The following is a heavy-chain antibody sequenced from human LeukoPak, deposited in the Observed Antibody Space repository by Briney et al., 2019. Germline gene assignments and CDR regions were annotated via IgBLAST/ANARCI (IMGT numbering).Heavy chain of an antibody. V-gene: IGHV1-2*02. CDR1: GYTFTDDY. J-gene: IGHJ3*02. CDR3: ARSDNGPFGSNAFDI. D-gene: IGHD2-8*01. Sequence: GASVKVSCKASGYTFTDDYVHWVRQAPGQGLEWMGWINPNSGVTNYAQKFQGRVTMTRDMSISTAYMELSRLRSDDTAVYYCARSDNGPFGSNAFDIWGQGTMVTVSS. CDR2: INPNSGVT.